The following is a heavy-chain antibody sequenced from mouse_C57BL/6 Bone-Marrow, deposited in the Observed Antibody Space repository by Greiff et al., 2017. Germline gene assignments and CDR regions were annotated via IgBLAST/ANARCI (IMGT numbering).Heavy chain of an antibody. Sequence: VQLKESGPGLAKPSPTLSLTCSVTGYSITSDYWNWIRKFPGNKLEYMGYISYSGSTYYNPSHNNRNSITRDTSKNQYYLQLNSVTTEDTATYYCARVPRGKGYYAMEYWGQGTSVTVSS. D-gene: IGHD1-1*01. CDR3: ARVPRGKGYYAMEY. CDR2: ISYSGST. CDR1: GYSITSDY. J-gene: IGHJ4*01. V-gene: IGHV3-8*01.